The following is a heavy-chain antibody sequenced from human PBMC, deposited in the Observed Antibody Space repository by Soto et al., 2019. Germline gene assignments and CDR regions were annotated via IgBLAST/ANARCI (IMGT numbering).Heavy chain of an antibody. CDR2: ISGSGDTT. D-gene: IGHD1-26*01. J-gene: IGHJ4*02. CDR1: GFTFNNYA. V-gene: IGHV3-23*01. Sequence: GGSLRLSCVASGFTFNNYAMNWVRQAPGKGLEWVSSISGSGDTTYYAGSVKGRFTISRDNSKKTLYLQMNSLRAEDTAVYYCAKDLSPSSGTYYGYFDYWGQGTLVTVSS. CDR3: AKDLSPSSGTYYGYFDY.